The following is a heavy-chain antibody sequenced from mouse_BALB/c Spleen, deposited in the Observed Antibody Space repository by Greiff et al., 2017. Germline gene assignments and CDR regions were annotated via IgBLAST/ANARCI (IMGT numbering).Heavy chain of an antibody. D-gene: IGHD1-1*01. V-gene: IGHV1-7*01. CDR2: INPSTGYT. CDR1: GYTFTSYW. J-gene: IGHJ4*01. Sequence: QVQLQQSGAELAKPGASVKMSCKASGYTFTSYWMHWVKQRPGQGLEWIGYINPSTGYTEYNQKFKDKATLTADKSSSTAYMQLSSLTSEDSAVYYCARSWITKAMDYWGQGTSVTVSS. CDR3: ARSWITKAMDY.